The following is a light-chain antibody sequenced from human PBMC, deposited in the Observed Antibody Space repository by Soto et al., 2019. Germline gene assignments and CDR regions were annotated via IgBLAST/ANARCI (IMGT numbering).Light chain of an antibody. CDR1: SSNIGSNT. Sequence: VLTQPPSASGTPGQRVTISCSGSSSNIGSNTVNWYQQLPGTAPKLLIYSNNQRPSGVPDRFSGSKSGTSASLAISGLQSEDEADYYCAAWDDSLNGPHYVFGTGT. CDR2: SNN. J-gene: IGLJ1*01. CDR3: AAWDDSLNGPHYV. V-gene: IGLV1-44*01.